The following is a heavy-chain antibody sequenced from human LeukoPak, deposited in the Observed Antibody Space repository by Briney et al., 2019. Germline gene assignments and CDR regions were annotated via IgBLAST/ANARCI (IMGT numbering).Heavy chain of an antibody. Sequence: SETLSLTCAVYGGSFSGYYWSWIRQPPGKGLEWIGEINHSGSTNYNPSLKSRVTISVDASKNQFSLKLSSVSAADTAVYYCARGRYFDWLLSGRDWFDPWGQGTLVTVSS. CDR2: INHSGST. V-gene: IGHV4-34*01. D-gene: IGHD3-9*01. CDR3: ARGRYFDWLLSGRDWFDP. CDR1: GGSFSGYY. J-gene: IGHJ5*02.